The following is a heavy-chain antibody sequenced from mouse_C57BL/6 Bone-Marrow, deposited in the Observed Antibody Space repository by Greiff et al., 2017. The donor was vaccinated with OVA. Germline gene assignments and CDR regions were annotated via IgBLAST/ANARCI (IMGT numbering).Heavy chain of an antibody. CDR2: ISRGSSTI. CDR1: GFTFSDYG. J-gene: IGHJ2*01. V-gene: IGHV5-17*01. Sequence: EVQLVESGGGLLKPGGSLKLSCAASGFTFSDYGMHWVRQAPEKGLEWVAYISRGSSTIYYADTVKGRFTISRDNAKNTLFLQMTSLRSEDTAMYYCARRGGSRTRYYFDYWGQGTTLTVSS. CDR3: ARRGGSRTRYYFDY. D-gene: IGHD1-1*01.